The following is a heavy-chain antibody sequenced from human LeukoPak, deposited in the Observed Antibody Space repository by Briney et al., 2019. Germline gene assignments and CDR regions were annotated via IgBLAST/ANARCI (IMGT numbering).Heavy chain of an antibody. CDR1: GFTFSSFA. J-gene: IGHJ4*02. Sequence: GGSLRLSCVASGFTFSSFAMHWVRQAPGKGLEHLAFIPSDGSDKYYADSAKGRFAISRDNSRNTLYLQMNGLRAEDTAVYYCALNPDYYGSGSFDYWGQGTLVTVSS. V-gene: IGHV3-30*02. CDR2: IPSDGSDK. D-gene: IGHD3-10*01. CDR3: ALNPDYYGSGSFDY.